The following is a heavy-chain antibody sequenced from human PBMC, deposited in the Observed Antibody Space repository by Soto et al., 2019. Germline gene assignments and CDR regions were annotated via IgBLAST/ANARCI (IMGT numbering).Heavy chain of an antibody. J-gene: IGHJ3*01. CDR1: GFTFSKYR. V-gene: IGHV3-21*06. CDR3: AGAFDF. Sequence: GGSLRLSCAASGFTFSKYRMNWVRQAPGKGLEWVSYISSSSSSKFYADSVKDRFTISRDNAKSLLYLQMDSLRAEDTAVYYCAGAFDFWGQGTMVTVSS. CDR2: ISSSSSSK.